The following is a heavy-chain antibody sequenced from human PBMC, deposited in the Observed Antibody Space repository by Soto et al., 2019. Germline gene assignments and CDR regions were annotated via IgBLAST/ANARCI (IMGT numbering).Heavy chain of an antibody. CDR3: VKGLNYNFDNIGFHG. CDR2: ISWNSGSA. V-gene: IGHV3-9*01. D-gene: IGHD3-22*01. J-gene: IGHJ4*02. Sequence: RLSCAASGFTFDDYAMHWVRQLPGKGLEWVSGISWNSGSAAYMDSVKGRFLISRDNAKKSLFLQMRSLRPEDTALYYCVKGLNYNFDNIGFHGWGQGTLVTVSS. CDR1: GFTFDDYA.